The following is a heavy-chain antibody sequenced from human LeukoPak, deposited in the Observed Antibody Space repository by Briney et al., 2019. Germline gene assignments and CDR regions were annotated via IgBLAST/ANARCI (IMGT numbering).Heavy chain of an antibody. V-gene: IGHV5-51*01. D-gene: IGHD4-23*01. J-gene: IGHJ1*01. Sequence: GESLAISCKGSGYSFTTYWIGWVREMPGKGLEWMGIIYPRDSDTRYSPSFQGQVTISADKSISTAYLQWSSLKASDTAMYYCARSTTVGTELRFWAQGTLVTVSS. CDR2: IYPRDSDT. CDR1: GYSFTTYW. CDR3: ARSTTVGTELRF.